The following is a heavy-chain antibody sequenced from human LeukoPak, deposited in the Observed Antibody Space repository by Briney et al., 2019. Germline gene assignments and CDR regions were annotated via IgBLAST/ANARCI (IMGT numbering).Heavy chain of an antibody. CDR2: ISSSSSTI. Sequence: GGSLRLSCAASGFTFSSYSMNWVRQAPGKGLEWVSYISSSSSTIYYADSVKGRLTISRDNGKNSLYLQMNSLRDEDTAVYYCARDQYYYGAGSFDYWGQGTLVTVSS. D-gene: IGHD3-10*01. V-gene: IGHV3-48*02. CDR3: ARDQYYYGAGSFDY. J-gene: IGHJ4*02. CDR1: GFTFSSYS.